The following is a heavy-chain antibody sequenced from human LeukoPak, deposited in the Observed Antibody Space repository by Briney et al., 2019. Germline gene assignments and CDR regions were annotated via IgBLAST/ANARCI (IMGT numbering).Heavy chain of an antibody. Sequence: PGGSLRLSCAVSELTFNTYGMSWVRQAPGGGLEWVSAISGASRYYADSVKGRFTISRDNSQNTLNLQMNSLRAEDTAVYYCAKRDAAGTGSGSYYMDVWGKGTTVTVSS. CDR2: ISGASR. CDR1: ELTFNTYG. CDR3: AKRDAAGTGSGSYYMDV. V-gene: IGHV3-23*01. D-gene: IGHD6-13*01. J-gene: IGHJ6*03.